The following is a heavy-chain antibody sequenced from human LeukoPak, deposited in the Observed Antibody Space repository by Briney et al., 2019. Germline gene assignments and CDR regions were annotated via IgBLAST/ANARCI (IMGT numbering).Heavy chain of an antibody. D-gene: IGHD3-10*01. Sequence: GGSLRLSCAASGFTFSNYSMNWVRQAPGKGLEWVSSISSSSIYIYYADSVKGRFTISRDNSKNTLYLQMNSLRAEDTAVYYCARYYYGSGSFDYWGQGTLVTVSS. CDR3: ARYYYGSGSFDY. J-gene: IGHJ4*02. CDR2: ISSSSIYI. CDR1: GFTFSNYS. V-gene: IGHV3-21*04.